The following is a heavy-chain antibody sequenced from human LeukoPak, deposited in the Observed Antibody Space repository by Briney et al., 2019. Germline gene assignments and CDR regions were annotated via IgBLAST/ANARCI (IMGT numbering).Heavy chain of an antibody. CDR1: GFTFNTCA. D-gene: IGHD3-3*01. V-gene: IGHV3-23*01. CDR2: ISESGSGT. Sequence: PGGALRLSCEASGFTFNTCAMSWGRQAPGKGLEWVSAISESGSGTYYADSVKGRFTISRDNSKNTLYLQMNSLRVDDTALYYCAKGVFGVNRAFDYWGQGTLVTVSS. J-gene: IGHJ4*02. CDR3: AKGVFGVNRAFDY.